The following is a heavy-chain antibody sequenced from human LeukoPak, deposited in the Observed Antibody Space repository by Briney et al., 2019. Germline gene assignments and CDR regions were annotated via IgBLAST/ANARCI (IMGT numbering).Heavy chain of an antibody. CDR1: GGSISSYY. V-gene: IGHV4-59*01. J-gene: IGHJ4*02. D-gene: IGHD3/OR15-3a*01. Sequence: SETLSLTCTVSGGSISSYYWSWIRQPPGKGLEWIGYIYYSGSTNYNPSLKSRVTISVDTSKNQFPLKLSSVTAADTAVYYCASGLGIRFFDYWGQGTLVTVSS. CDR3: ASGLGIRFFDY. CDR2: IYYSGST.